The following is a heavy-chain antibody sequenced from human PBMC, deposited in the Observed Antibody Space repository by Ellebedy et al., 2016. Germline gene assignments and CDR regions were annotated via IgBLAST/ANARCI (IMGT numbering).Heavy chain of an antibody. CDR3: VRANDYFLDF. V-gene: IGHV3-72*01. CDR1: GFTFSDRY. D-gene: IGHD2/OR15-2a*01. CDR2: IRSKTYGGTT. Sequence: GGSLRLSCAASGFTFSDRYLDWVRQAPGKGLEWVGFIRSKTYGGTTAYAASVAGRFTISRDDSDNSLYLQMNNLKTEDTAVYYCVRANDYFLDFWGQGTLVTVSS. J-gene: IGHJ4*02.